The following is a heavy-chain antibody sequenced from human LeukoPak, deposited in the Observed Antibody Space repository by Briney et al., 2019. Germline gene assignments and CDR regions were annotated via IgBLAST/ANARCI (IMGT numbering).Heavy chain of an antibody. J-gene: IGHJ3*02. CDR3: ARDCSGGSCSGAFDI. D-gene: IGHD2-15*01. V-gene: IGHV4-30-4*01. CDR2: IYDSGST. CDR1: GASIRSGDYY. Sequence: PSETLSLTCTVSGASIRSGDYYWSWIRQPPGKGLEWIGYIYDSGSTYYNPSLKSRITISVDTSENRFSLKLSSVTATDTAVYYCARDCSGGSCSGAFDIWGQGTMVTVSS.